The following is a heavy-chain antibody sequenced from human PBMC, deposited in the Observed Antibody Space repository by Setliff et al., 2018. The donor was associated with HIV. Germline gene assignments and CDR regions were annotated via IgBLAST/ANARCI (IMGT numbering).Heavy chain of an antibody. CDR1: GGSLNSGYDY. J-gene: IGHJ6*03. Sequence: KPSETLSLTCTVSGGSLNSGYDYWTWIRQPAGKGLEWIGHIYSAGSTDYNPSLKSRVTMSVDMSKNQVSLKLRSVTAADMAIYYCVREYSGVYPDFSFYIDVWGKGTTVTVSS. D-gene: IGHD5-12*01. CDR3: VREYSGVYPDFSFYIDV. V-gene: IGHV4-61*09. CDR2: IYSAGST.